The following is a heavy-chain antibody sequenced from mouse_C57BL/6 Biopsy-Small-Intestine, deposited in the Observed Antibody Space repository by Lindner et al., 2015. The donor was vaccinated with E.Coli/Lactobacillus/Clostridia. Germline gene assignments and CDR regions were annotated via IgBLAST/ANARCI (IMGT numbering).Heavy chain of an antibody. D-gene: IGHD4-1*01. CDR2: IDPEDGVT. CDR1: LSTFKDYY. CDR3: ARGLGRAWFAY. V-gene: IGHV14-2*01. Sequence: VQLQESGAELVKPGASVKLSCTAFWLSTFKDYYMHWVKQRTEQGLEWIGRIDPEDGVTKYAPKFQGKATIRADISSNTAYLQLSSLTSEDTAVYYCARGLGRAWFAYWGQGTLVTVSA. J-gene: IGHJ3*01.